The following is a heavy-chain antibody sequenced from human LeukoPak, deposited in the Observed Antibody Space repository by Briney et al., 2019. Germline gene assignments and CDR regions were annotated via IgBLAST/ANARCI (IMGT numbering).Heavy chain of an antibody. CDR3: TTAHLTTPINYFDS. CDR2: IKSKTNGGTT. CDR1: GFTSSNAW. Sequence: PGGSLRLSCAASGFTSSNAWMNWVRQAPGKGLEWVGRIKSKTNGGTTDYAAPVKGRFTISRDDSTTTLYLQMNSLNTEDTAVYYCTTAHLTTPINYFDSWGQGTLVTVSS. D-gene: IGHD4-11*01. J-gene: IGHJ4*02. V-gene: IGHV3-15*01.